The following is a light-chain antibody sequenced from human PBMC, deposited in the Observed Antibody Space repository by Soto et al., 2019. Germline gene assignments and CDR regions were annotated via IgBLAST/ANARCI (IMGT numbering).Light chain of an antibody. CDR2: GAS. CDR3: QHYGSSRWT. V-gene: IGKV3-20*01. CDR1: QSVSRRD. J-gene: IGKJ1*01. Sequence: EIVLTQSPGTVSLSPGDRATLSCRASQSVSRRDLAWYQQKPGQAPRLLLYGASNRATGIPDRFSGSGSGTDFTLTISILEPEDFAVFYCQHYGSSRWTFGQGTKVDIK.